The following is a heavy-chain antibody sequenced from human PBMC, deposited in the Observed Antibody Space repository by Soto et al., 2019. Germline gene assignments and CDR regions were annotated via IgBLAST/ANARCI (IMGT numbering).Heavy chain of an antibody. CDR1: GYTFSSYD. CDR2: ISTYNGNP. V-gene: IGHV1-18*01. Sequence: QVQLVQSGAEVTKPGASVKVSCKASGYTFSSYDITWVRQAPGQGLDWVGWISTYNGNPKYAQKFQGRVTMTTDTSTSTAYMELRSLRSDDTAVCYCARGQWELRYWGQGTLVTVSS. J-gene: IGHJ4*02. D-gene: IGHD1-26*01. CDR3: ARGQWELRY.